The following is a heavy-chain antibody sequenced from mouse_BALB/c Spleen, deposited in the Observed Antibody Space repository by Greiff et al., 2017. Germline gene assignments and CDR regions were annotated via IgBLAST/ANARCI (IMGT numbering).Heavy chain of an antibody. J-gene: IGHJ2*01. D-gene: IGHD2-10*02. Sequence: EVQVVESGGGLVQPGGSRKLSCAASGFTFSSFGMHWVRQAPEKGLEWVAYISSGSSTIYYADTVKGRFTISRDNPKNTLFLQMTSLRSEDTAMYYCARSRYGNYLDYWGQGTTLTVSS. V-gene: IGHV5-17*02. CDR2: ISSGSSTI. CDR3: ARSRYGNYLDY. CDR1: GFTFSSFG.